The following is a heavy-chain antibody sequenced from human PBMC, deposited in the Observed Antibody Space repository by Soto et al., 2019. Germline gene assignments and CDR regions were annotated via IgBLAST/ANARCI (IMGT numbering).Heavy chain of an antibody. J-gene: IGHJ6*02. CDR2: TYYRSKWYN. V-gene: IGHV6-1*01. CDR3: ARAGKVRGVKYYYGMDV. D-gene: IGHD3-10*01. Sequence: PSQTLSLTCAISGDSVSSNSAAWNWIRQSPSKGLEWLGRTYYRSKWYNDYEVSVKSRITINPDTSKNQFSLQLNSVTPEDTAVYYCARAGKVRGVKYYYGMDVWGQGTTVTVSS. CDR1: GDSVSSNSAA.